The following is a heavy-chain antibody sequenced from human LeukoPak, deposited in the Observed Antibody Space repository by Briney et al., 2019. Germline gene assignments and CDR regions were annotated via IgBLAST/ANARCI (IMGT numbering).Heavy chain of an antibody. V-gene: IGHV3-30*18. CDR2: ISYDGSNK. J-gene: IGHJ4*02. CDR3: AKDPNPYSSFIDY. D-gene: IGHD6-6*01. CDR1: GFTFSSYG. Sequence: GGSLRLSCAASGFTFSSYGMHWVRQAPGKGLEWVAVISYDGSNKYYADSVKGRFTISRDNSKNTLYLQMNSLRAEDTAVYYCAKDPNPYSSFIDYWGQGTLVTVSS.